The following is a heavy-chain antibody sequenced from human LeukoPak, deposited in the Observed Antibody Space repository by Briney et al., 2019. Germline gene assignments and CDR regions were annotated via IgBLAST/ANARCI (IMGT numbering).Heavy chain of an antibody. CDR1: GFTFSSYE. J-gene: IGHJ4*02. V-gene: IGHV3-48*03. Sequence: GGSLRLSCAASGFTFSSYEMNWVRQAPGKGLEWVSYISSSGSTIYYADSVKGRFTTSRDNAKNSLYLQMNSLRAEDTAVYYCAREQGYGDYWGQGTLVTVSS. CDR3: AREQGYGDY. CDR2: ISSSGSTI. D-gene: IGHD5-12*01.